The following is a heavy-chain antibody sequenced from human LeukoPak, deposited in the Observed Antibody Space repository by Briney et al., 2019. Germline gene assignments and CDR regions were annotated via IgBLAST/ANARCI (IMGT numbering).Heavy chain of an antibody. CDR2: ISWNSGSI. J-gene: IGHJ4*02. V-gene: IGHV3-9*01. CDR3: AKSRGLVSYFDY. Sequence: GGSLRLSCAASGFTFDDYAMHWVRQAPGKGLEWVSGISWNSGSIGYADSVKGRFTISRDNAKNSLYLQMNSLRAEDTALYYCAKSRGLVSYFDYWGQGTLATVSS. D-gene: IGHD3/OR15-3a*01. CDR1: GFTFDDYA.